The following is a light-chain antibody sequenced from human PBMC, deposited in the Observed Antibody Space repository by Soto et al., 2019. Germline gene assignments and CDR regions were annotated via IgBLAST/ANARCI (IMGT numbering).Light chain of an antibody. V-gene: IGKV3-20*01. CDR1: QSVRDSH. J-gene: IGKJ4*01. CDR2: ETS. Sequence: EIVLTQSPGTLSLSPGERATLSCRASQSVRDSHLAWYQQKPGQAPSLLIYETSSRATGIPDRFRGSGSGTEFALTITRVEPEDVAMYFCQQYDNSPPITFGGGTKVEF. CDR3: QQYDNSPPIT.